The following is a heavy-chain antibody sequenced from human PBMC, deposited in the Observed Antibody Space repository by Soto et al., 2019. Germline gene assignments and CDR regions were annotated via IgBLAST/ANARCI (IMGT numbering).Heavy chain of an antibody. Sequence: EVPLLESGGGLVQPGGFLRLTCAASGFTFSSYGISWIRLSPGKGLEWVSVISGGGDTTYYTPSVKGRFTISRDDFRNTLYLQMNSLRTEDTAIYYCAKLRDFVVLPAGILDYWGPGTLVTVSS. V-gene: IGHV3-23*01. CDR3: AKLRDFVVLPAGILDY. D-gene: IGHD2-8*01. J-gene: IGHJ4*02. CDR2: ISGGGDTT. CDR1: GFTFSSYG.